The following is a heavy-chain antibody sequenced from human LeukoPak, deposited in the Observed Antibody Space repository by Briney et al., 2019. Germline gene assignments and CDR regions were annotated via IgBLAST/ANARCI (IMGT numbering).Heavy chain of an antibody. Sequence: GGSLRLSCAASGFRFDDYYFSWIRQAPGKGLEWISFVSASGNILDHADSAKGRFTISRDNAKNSVYLQMNNVQAEDTAVYHCARHMVLSPCDYWGPGTLVTVSS. V-gene: IGHV3-11*01. D-gene: IGHD3-10*01. CDR2: VSASGNIL. CDR3: ARHMVLSPCDY. CDR1: GFRFDDYY. J-gene: IGHJ4*02.